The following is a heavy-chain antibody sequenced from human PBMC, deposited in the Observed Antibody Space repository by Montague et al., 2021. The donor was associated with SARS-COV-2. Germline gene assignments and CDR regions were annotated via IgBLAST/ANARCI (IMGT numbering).Heavy chain of an antibody. J-gene: IGHJ5*02. Sequence: SETLSLTCTVSGGSISSSSYYWGWIRQPPGKGLEWIGSIYYSGSTYYNPSLKSRVTISVDTSKNQFSLKLSSVTAADTAVYYCARQGDQLLLEYWFDPWGQGTLGPGSS. CDR1: GGSISSSSYY. CDR3: ARQGDQLLLEYWFDP. CDR2: IYYSGST. D-gene: IGHD2-2*01. V-gene: IGHV4-39*01.